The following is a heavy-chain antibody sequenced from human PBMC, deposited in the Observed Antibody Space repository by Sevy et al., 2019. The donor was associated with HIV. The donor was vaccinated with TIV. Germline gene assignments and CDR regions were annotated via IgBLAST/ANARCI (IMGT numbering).Heavy chain of an antibody. D-gene: IGHD1-26*01. V-gene: IGHV3-9*01. CDR2: ISWNSGSI. Sequence: GGSLRLSCAASEFSLDDYARHWVRQSSGKGLEWVAGISWNSGSIGYADSVKGRFTISRDNARNTLYLQMNNMRSEDTALYYCARDIGAGSNSETSSPPFFFYYFDSWGQGTLVTVSS. CDR1: EFSLDDYA. J-gene: IGHJ4*02. CDR3: ARDIGAGSNSETSSPPFFFYYFDS.